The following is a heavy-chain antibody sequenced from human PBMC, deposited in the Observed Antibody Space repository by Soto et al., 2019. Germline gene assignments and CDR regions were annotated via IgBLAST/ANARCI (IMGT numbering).Heavy chain of an antibody. CDR1: VFSVDTTYC. V-gene: IGHV1-2*02. CDR2: INPNSGDT. Sequence: GASVKVSCKASVFSVDTTYCIHWVRRAPGQGLEWMGSINPNSGDTNYAQNFQGRVTMTRDTSISTAYMEVSSLTSGDTAAYYCGSPRSGPSPDVGHWGHGTVVTVSS. D-gene: IGHD2-15*01. CDR3: GSPRSGPSPDVGH. J-gene: IGHJ4*01.